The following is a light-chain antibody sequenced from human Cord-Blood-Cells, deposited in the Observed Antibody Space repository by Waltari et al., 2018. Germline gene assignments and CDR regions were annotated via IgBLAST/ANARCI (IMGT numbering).Light chain of an antibody. Sequence: QSALTQPPSASGSPGQSVTISCTGTSSDVGGYHYVSWYQQHPGKAPKLMIYEVSKRPSGVPDRFSGSKSGNTASLTVSGLQAEDEADYYCSSYAGSNNFEVVFGGGTKLTVL. CDR3: SSYAGSNNFEVV. J-gene: IGLJ2*01. CDR1: SSDVGGYHY. CDR2: EVS. V-gene: IGLV2-8*01.